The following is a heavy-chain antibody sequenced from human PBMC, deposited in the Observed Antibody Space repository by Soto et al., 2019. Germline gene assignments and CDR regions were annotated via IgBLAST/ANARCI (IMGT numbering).Heavy chain of an antibody. V-gene: IGHV4-30-4*01. J-gene: IGHJ4*02. CDR1: GGSISSGDYY. Sequence: TSETLSLTCTVSGGSISSGDYYWSWIRQPPGKGLEWIGYIYYSGSTYYNPSLKGRVTISVDTSKNQFSLKLSSVTAADTAVYYCARGRRMGYYGSGSDDFDYWGQGTLVTVSS. CDR3: ARGRRMGYYGSGSDDFDY. D-gene: IGHD3-10*01. CDR2: IYYSGST.